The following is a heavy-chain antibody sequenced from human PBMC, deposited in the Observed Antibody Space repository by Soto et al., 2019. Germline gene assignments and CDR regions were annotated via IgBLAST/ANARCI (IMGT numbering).Heavy chain of an antibody. CDR3: AKDRRAGGNYGFYSDF. Sequence: GGSLRLSCAASGFTFSSYGMTWVRQAPWKGLEWVSFSSATGAGTYYADSVKGRFTISRDNSKNTLYLQMTSLRADDTAVYYCAKDRRAGGNYGFYSDFWGQGALVTVSS. J-gene: IGHJ4*02. V-gene: IGHV3-23*01. CDR1: GFTFSSYG. CDR2: SSATGAGT. D-gene: IGHD1-7*01.